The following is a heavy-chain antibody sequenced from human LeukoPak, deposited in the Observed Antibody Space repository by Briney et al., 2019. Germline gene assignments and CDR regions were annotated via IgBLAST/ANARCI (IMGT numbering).Heavy chain of an antibody. CDR3: ARGSGYDSSGYLDY. CDR1: GFTVSSNY. J-gene: IGHJ4*02. V-gene: IGHV3-53*01. CDR2: IYSGGST. Sequence: GRSLRLSCAASGFTVSSNYMSWVRQAPGKGLEWVSVIYSGGSTYYADSVKGRFTISRDNSKNTLYLQMNSLRAEDTAVYYCARGSGYDSSGYLDYWGQGTLVTVSS. D-gene: IGHD3-22*01.